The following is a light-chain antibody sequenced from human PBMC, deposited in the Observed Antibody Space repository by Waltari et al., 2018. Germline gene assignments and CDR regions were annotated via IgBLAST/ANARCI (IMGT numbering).Light chain of an antibody. Sequence: QSALTQPASVSGSPGQSITISCTGTSSDIGGYDILSWYQQHPGKAPKRMIYDIIKRPSGVSDRFSGSKSGNTASLTISGLQAEDEADYYCSSYAPSSTVFGGGTKLTVL. CDR1: SSDIGGYDI. CDR2: DII. CDR3: SSYAPSSTV. J-gene: IGLJ2*01. V-gene: IGLV2-14*03.